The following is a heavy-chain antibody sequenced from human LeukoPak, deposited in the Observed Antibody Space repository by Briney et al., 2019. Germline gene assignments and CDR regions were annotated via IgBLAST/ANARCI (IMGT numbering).Heavy chain of an antibody. CDR3: ASSMVRGPRFYYYMDV. D-gene: IGHD3-10*01. CDR1: GGSISSYY. CDR2: IYYSGST. V-gene: IGHV4-59*12. J-gene: IGHJ6*03. Sequence: SETLSLTCTVSGGSISSYYWSWIRQPPGKGLEWIGYIYYSGSTNYNPSLKSRVTISVDTSKNQFSLNLSSVTAADTAVYYCASSMVRGPRFYYYMDVWGKGTTVTISS.